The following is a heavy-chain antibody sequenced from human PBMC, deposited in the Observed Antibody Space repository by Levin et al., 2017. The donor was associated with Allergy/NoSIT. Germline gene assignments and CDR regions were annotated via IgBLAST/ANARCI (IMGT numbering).Heavy chain of an antibody. Sequence: PAGGSLRLSCAASGFTFDDYTMHWVRQAPGKGLEWVSLISWDGGSTYYADSVKGRFTISRDNSKNSLYLQMNSLRTEDTALYYCARAGVLSTDFDYWGQGTLVTVSS. J-gene: IGHJ4*02. V-gene: IGHV3-43*01. CDR1: GFTFDDYT. D-gene: IGHD4-17*01. CDR3: ARAGVLSTDFDY. CDR2: ISWDGGST.